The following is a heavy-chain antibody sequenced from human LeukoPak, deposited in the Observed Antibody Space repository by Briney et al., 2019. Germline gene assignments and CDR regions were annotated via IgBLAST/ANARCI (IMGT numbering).Heavy chain of an antibody. V-gene: IGHV3-43*02. CDR1: GFTFDDYA. J-gene: IGHJ4*02. CDR2: ICGDGGST. Sequence: GGSLRLSCAASGFTFDDYAMHWVRQAPGKGLEWVSLICGDGGSTYYADSVKGRFTISRDNSKNSLYLQMNSLRTEDTALYYCAKGIVYYDFWSGFSPPEYYFDYWGQGTLVTVSS. CDR3: AKGIVYYDFWSGFSPPEYYFDY. D-gene: IGHD3-3*01.